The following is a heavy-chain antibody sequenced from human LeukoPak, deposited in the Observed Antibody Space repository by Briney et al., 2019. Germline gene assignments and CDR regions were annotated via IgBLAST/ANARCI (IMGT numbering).Heavy chain of an antibody. CDR2: INPNIGGT. D-gene: IGHD1-26*01. CDR3: ARDPRGSYYADY. V-gene: IGHV1-2*02. CDR1: GYTFTGYY. Sequence: ASVKVSCKASGYTFTGYYIHWVRQAPGQGLEWMGSINPNIGGTSYAQKFQGRVTMARDTSISTAYRELSRLTSDDTAVYYCARDPRGSYYADYWGQGTLVTVSS. J-gene: IGHJ4*01.